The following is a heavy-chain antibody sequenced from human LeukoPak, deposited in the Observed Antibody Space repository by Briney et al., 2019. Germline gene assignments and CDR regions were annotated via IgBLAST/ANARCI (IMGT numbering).Heavy chain of an antibody. V-gene: IGHV4-59*04. D-gene: IGHD3-10*01. CDR3: AAYGYYYGSGAYPGAFDI. J-gene: IGHJ3*02. Sequence: SGTLSVSRTVSGGSISRYYWCAIWQPPGKGLGWIGYIYHSGSIYYNPSLKSRVTISVDRSKNQFSLKLSSVTAADTAVYYCAAYGYYYGSGAYPGAFDIWGQGTMVTVSS. CDR1: GGSISRYY. CDR2: IYHSGSI.